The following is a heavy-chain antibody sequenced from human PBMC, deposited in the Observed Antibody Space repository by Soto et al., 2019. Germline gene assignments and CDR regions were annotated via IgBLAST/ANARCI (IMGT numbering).Heavy chain of an antibody. CDR1: GGSVSSGSYY. D-gene: IGHD5-18*01. J-gene: IGHJ4*02. CDR3: ARDGYSYGLRYPFDY. Sequence: SETLSLTCTVSGGSVSSGSYYWSWIRQPPGKGLEWIGYIYYSGSTNYNPSLKSRVTISVDTSKNQFSLKLSSVTAADTAVYYCARDGYSYGLRYPFDYWGQGTLVTVSS. CDR2: IYYSGST. V-gene: IGHV4-61*01.